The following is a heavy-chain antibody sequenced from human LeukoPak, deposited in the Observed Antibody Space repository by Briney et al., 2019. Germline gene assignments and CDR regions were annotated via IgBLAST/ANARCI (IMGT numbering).Heavy chain of an antibody. J-gene: IGHJ5*02. Sequence: SVKVSCKASGGTFSSYAISWVRQAPGQGLEWMGGIIPIFGTANYAQKFQGRVTITADESTSTAYMELSSLRSDDTAVYYCAREYDFWSGGGSGFDPWGQGTLVTVSS. V-gene: IGHV1-69*01. D-gene: IGHD3-3*01. CDR2: IIPIFGTA. CDR3: AREYDFWSGGGSGFDP. CDR1: GGTFSSYA.